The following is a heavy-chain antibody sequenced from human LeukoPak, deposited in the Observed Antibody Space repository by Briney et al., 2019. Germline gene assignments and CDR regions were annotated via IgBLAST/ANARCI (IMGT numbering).Heavy chain of an antibody. CDR3: ATVSMVRGVIITEYFDY. CDR2: FDPEDGET. D-gene: IGHD3-10*01. Sequence: ASVKVSCKASGYTFTSYYIHWVRQAPGKGLEWMGGFDPEDGETIYAQKFQGRVTMTEDTSTDTAYMELSSLRTEDTAVYYCATVSMVRGVIITEYFDYWGQGTLVTVSS. CDR1: GYTFTSYY. V-gene: IGHV1-24*01. J-gene: IGHJ4*02.